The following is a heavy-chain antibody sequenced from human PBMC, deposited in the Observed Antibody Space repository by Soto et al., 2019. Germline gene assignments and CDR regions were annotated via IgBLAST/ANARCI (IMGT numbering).Heavy chain of an antibody. CDR2: IYHSGSA. CDR3: AGNHQNKRITIFGVVTYYFDY. CDR1: GGSISSSNW. Sequence: PSETLSLTCAVSGGSISSSNWWSWVRQPPGKGLEWIGEIYHSGSANYNPSLKSRVTISVDKSKNQFSLKLSSVTAADTAVYYCAGNHQNKRITIFGVVTYYFDYWGQGTLVTVSS. V-gene: IGHV4-4*02. J-gene: IGHJ4*02. D-gene: IGHD3-3*01.